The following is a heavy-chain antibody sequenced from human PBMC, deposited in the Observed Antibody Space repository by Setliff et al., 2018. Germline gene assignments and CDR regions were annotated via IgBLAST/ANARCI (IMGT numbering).Heavy chain of an antibody. CDR2: IHTGGGSA. CDR1: GYSFTGYY. V-gene: IGHV1-46*01. J-gene: IGHJ4*02. Sequence: ASVKVSCKTSGYSFTGYYMHWVRQAPGQGLEWMGIIHTGGGSASYAQNLQGRVTMTTDTSTSTVYMEIRSLRSDDTAVYYCARGNYGDPDYWGQGTLVTVSS. CDR3: ARGNYGDPDY. D-gene: IGHD4-17*01.